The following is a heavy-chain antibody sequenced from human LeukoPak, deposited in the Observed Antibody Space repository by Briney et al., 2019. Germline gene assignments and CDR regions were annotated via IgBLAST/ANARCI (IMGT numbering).Heavy chain of an antibody. D-gene: IGHD3-10*01. J-gene: IGHJ1*01. CDR1: GGSFSGYY. CDR3: ARRGVTMVRAAHAYFQH. Sequence: SETLSLTCAVYGGSFSGYYWSWIRQPPGKGPEWIGEINHSGSTNYNPSLKSRVTISVDTSKNQFSLKLSSVTAADTAVYYCARRGVTMVRAAHAYFQHWGQGTLVTVYS. CDR2: INHSGST. V-gene: IGHV4-34*01.